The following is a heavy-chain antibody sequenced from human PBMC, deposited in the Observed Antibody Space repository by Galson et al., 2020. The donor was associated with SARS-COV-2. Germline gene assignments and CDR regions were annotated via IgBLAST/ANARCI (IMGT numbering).Heavy chain of an antibody. CDR1: GFTFTNYA. Sequence: AGSLKLSCAASGFTFTNYAIHWVRQAPGNGLEWVAVIPHDGRIEVYADSVKGPFTISRDNSVNRLFLQMDSLRADDTAVYYCARDVSGGGSEILGQGVMGTVAS. V-gene: IGHV3-30*04. D-gene: IGHD1-26*01. CDR2: IPHDGRIE. CDR3: ARDVSGGGSEI. J-gene: IGHJ3*02.